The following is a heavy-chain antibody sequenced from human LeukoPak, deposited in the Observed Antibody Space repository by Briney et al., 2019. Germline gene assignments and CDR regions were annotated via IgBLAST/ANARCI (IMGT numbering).Heavy chain of an antibody. D-gene: IGHD2-15*01. CDR3: ARGEIGNCSGGSCLNWFDP. J-gene: IGHJ5*02. CDR1: GGSISRSSYY. CDR2: IYYSGST. V-gene: IGHV4-39*07. Sequence: PSETLSLTCTVSGGSISRSSYYWGWIRQPPGKGLEWIGSIYYSGSTYYNPSLKSRVTISLDTSKNQFSLKLSSVTAADTAVYYCARGEIGNCSGGSCLNWFDPWGQGTLVTVSS.